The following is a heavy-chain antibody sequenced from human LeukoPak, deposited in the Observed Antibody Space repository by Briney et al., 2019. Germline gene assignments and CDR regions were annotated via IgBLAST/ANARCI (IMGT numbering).Heavy chain of an antibody. J-gene: IGHJ4*02. CDR1: GFTFSSYS. CDR2: ISSSSSYV. CDR3: ARGDRDLYCSSTSCYPVL. Sequence: TGGSLRLSCVASGFTFSSYSMNWVRQAPGKGLEWVSSISSSSSYVYYADSVKGRFTISRDNAKNSLYLQMNSLRAEDTAVYYCARGDRDLYCSSTSCYPVLGGQGTLVTVSS. D-gene: IGHD2-2*01. V-gene: IGHV3-21*01.